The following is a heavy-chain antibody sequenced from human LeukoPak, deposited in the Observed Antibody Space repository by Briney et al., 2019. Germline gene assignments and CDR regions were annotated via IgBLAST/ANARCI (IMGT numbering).Heavy chain of an antibody. Sequence: ASVKVSCKASGYTFTGYYMHWVRQAPGQGLEWMGWINPNSGGTNYAQKLQGRVTMTTDTSTSTAYMELRSLRSDDTAVYYCARVVVAAKGYYYYMDVWGKGTTVTVSS. V-gene: IGHV1-2*02. D-gene: IGHD2-15*01. CDR3: ARVVVAAKGYYYYMDV. CDR1: GYTFTGYY. CDR2: INPNSGGT. J-gene: IGHJ6*03.